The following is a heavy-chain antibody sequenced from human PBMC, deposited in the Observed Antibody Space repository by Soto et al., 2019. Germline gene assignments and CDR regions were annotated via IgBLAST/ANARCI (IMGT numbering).Heavy chain of an antibody. Sequence: PSETLSLTCTVSGGSISSYYWSWIRQPPGKGLEWIGYIYYSGSTNYNPSLKSRVTISVDTSKNQFSLKLSSVTAADTAVYYCARTAAVPNWLDPWGQGTLVTVSS. J-gene: IGHJ5*02. V-gene: IGHV4-59*01. CDR1: GGSISSYY. D-gene: IGHD6-13*01. CDR3: ARTAAVPNWLDP. CDR2: IYYSGST.